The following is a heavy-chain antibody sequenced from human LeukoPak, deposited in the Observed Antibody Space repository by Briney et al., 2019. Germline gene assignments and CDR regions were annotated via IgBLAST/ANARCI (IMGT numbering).Heavy chain of an antibody. J-gene: IGHJ4*02. V-gene: IGHV3-23*01. CDR2: ISGSGGST. Sequence: QLWGSLRLSCAASGFTFSSYAMSWVRQAPGKGLEWVSAISGSGGSTYYADSVKGRFTISRDNSKNTLYLQMNSLRAEDTAVYYCAQDSSYDSSGYYYRSLGGFDYWGQGTLVTVSS. D-gene: IGHD3-22*01. CDR1: GFTFSSYA. CDR3: AQDSSYDSSGYYYRSLGGFDY.